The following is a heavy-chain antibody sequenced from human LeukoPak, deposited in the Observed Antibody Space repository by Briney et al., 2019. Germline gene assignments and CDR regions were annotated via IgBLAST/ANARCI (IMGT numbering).Heavy chain of an antibody. CDR2: IYYSGST. Sequence: SETLSLTCTVSGGSISSYYWSWIRQPPGKGREWIGYIYYSGSTNYNPSLKSRVTISVDTSKNQFSLKLISVTAADKAVFYCGRDPLVVAAGGGYYYYGMDVWGQGTTVTVSS. CDR3: GRDPLVVAAGGGYYYYGMDV. J-gene: IGHJ6*02. CDR1: GGSISSYY. V-gene: IGHV4-59*01. D-gene: IGHD2-15*01.